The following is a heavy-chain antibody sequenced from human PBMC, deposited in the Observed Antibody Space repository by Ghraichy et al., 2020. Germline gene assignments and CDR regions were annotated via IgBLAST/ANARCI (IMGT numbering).Heavy chain of an antibody. J-gene: IGHJ4*01. CDR1: GFTFSDSN. D-gene: IGHD3-10*01. CDR2: ISPDGSST. V-gene: IGHV3-48*02. Sequence: GGSLRLSCAASGFTFSDSNMNWVRQAPGKGLEWVSFISPDGSSTRYTDSVKGRFSISRDNAKNSLYLQMNSLRDDDTAVYYCARSRGKGGFADYWGHGSLVTVSS. CDR3: ARSRGKGGFADY.